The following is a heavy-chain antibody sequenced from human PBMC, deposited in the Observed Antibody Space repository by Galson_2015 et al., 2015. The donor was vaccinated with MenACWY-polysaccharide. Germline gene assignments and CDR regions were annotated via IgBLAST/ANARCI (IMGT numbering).Heavy chain of an antibody. CDR3: AKGGTYYPGGNYYYYYMDV. CDR1: GFTFGSYA. D-gene: IGHD3-10*01. CDR2: IRGRGGSD. V-gene: IGHV3-23*01. J-gene: IGHJ6*03. Sequence: SLRLSGAASGFTFGSYAMSWVRQAPGKGLEWGSSIRGRGGSDDYSDSVKGRFTISRDNSKNKVFLQMNSLRAEDTAVYYCAKGGTYYPGGNYYYYYMDVWVKGTTVTVSS.